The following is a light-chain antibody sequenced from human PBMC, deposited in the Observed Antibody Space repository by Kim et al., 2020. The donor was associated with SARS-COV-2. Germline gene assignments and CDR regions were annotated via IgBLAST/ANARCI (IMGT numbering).Light chain of an antibody. J-gene: IGKJ2*01. CDR3: QQYDNRPPYT. Sequence: DIQMTQSPSSLSASVGDRVTITCQASQDISNYLSWYQQKPGKAPKLLIYDASNLETGVPSRFSGSGSGTDFTFTISSLQPEDIATYYCQQYDNRPPYTFGQGTKLEIK. CDR2: DAS. CDR1: QDISNY. V-gene: IGKV1-33*01.